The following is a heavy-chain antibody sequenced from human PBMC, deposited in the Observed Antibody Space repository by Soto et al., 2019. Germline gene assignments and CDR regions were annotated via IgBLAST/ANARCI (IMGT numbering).Heavy chain of an antibody. Sequence: SETLSLTCTVSGGSISSSSYYWGWIRQPPGKGLEWIGSIYYSGGTYYNPSLKSRVTISVDTSKNQFSLKLSSVTAADTAVYYCARHDISTGMRATTLFDYWGQGTLVTVSS. V-gene: IGHV4-39*01. D-gene: IGHD3-22*01. CDR1: GGSISSSSYY. J-gene: IGHJ4*02. CDR3: ARHDISTGMRATTLFDY. CDR2: IYYSGGT.